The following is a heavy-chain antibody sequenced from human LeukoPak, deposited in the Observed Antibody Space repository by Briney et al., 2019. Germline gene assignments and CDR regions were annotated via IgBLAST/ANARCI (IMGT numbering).Heavy chain of an antibody. CDR1: GFTVSSNY. J-gene: IGHJ4*02. V-gene: IGHV3-30-3*01. CDR2: VSFDGRNK. CDR3: VRIVGHTTTDF. Sequence: GGSLRLSCAASGFTVSSNYMSWVRQAPGKGLEWVSFVSFDGRNKNYADSVRGRFTISRDNTQNTLYLQMNSVTYEDTAVYFCVRIVGHTTTDFWGQGTIVTVSS. D-gene: IGHD1-26*01.